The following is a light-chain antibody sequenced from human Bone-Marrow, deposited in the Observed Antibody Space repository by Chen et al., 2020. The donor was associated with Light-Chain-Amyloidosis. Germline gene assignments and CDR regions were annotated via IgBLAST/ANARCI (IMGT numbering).Light chain of an antibody. CDR3: QQYGTSPLT. V-gene: IGKV3-20*01. CDR1: QTISSNY. J-gene: IGKJ4*01. CDR2: GSS. Sequence: EIVLTQSPGTLSLSPGEGANHSCRASQTISSNYLTWYQQKFGQAPRLLIYGSSSRATGIPDRVTGSGSGTDFTLTINRLEPEDFAMYYCQQYGTSPLTFGGGTKVEIK.